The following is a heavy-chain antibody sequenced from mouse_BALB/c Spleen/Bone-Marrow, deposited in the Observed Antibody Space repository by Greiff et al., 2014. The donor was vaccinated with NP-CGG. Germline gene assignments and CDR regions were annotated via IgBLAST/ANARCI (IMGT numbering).Heavy chain of an antibody. Sequence: VKLMESGPGLVAPSQSLSITCTVSGFSLTSYGVYWARQPPGKGLEWLGVIWAGGSTNYNSGLMSRLSISKDNSKSQVLLKMNSLQTDYTAMYYCARVYGSSYDPYYYAMDYRGQGTSVTVSS. D-gene: IGHD1-1*01. J-gene: IGHJ4*01. CDR3: ARVYGSSYDPYYYAMDY. V-gene: IGHV2-9*02. CDR2: IWAGGST. CDR1: GFSLTSYG.